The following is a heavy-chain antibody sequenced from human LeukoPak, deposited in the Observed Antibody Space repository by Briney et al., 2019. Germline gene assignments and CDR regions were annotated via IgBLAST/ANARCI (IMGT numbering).Heavy chain of an antibody. CDR2: MNPNSGNT. CDR3: ARAPRANIAVAGLPRYWYFDL. CDR1: GYTFTSYD. J-gene: IGHJ2*01. Sequence: ASVKVSCKASGYTFTSYDINWVRQATGQGLEWMGWMNPNSGNTGYAQKFQGRVTITADKSTSTAYMELSSLRSEDTAVYYCARAPRANIAVAGLPRYWYFDLWGRGTLVTVSS. D-gene: IGHD6-19*01. V-gene: IGHV1-8*01.